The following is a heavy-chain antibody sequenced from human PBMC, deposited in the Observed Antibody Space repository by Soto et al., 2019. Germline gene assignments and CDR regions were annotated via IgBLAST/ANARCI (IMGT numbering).Heavy chain of an antibody. CDR2: ISHNDEPKI. J-gene: IGHJ4*01. V-gene: IGHV3-30-3*01. D-gene: IGHD3-10*01. CDR1: GFSFKNYA. Sequence: QVQLVESGGGVVQRGSSQRLSCAASGFSFKNYAFHWVRQAPGKGLEWVALISHNDEPKIFYADSVQGRFTISRDNFKNTVSLQMNSLRDEDTAVYHCARGVRAETYYNAFDYWGQGTQVTVSS. CDR3: ARGVRAETYYNAFDY.